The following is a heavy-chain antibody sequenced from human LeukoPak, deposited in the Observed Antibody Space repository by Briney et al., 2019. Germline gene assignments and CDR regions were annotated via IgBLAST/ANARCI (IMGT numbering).Heavy chain of an antibody. J-gene: IGHJ4*02. V-gene: IGHV4-31*03. Sequence: SETLSLTCTVSGGSISSGGYYWSWIRQHPGKGLEWIGYIYYSGSTYYNPSLKSRVTISVDTSKNQFSLKLSSVTAADTAVYYCARVKTYYFDYWGQGTLVTVPS. CDR3: ARVKTYYFDY. CDR1: GGSISSGGYY. CDR2: IYYSGST.